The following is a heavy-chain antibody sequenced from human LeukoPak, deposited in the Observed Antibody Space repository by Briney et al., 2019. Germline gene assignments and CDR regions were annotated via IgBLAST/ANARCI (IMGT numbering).Heavy chain of an antibody. V-gene: IGHV3-30*02. J-gene: IGHJ4*02. D-gene: IGHD6-19*01. CDR3: VKDRGLVAVAGTFDY. CDR1: GFTFSSYG. Sequence: GGSLRLSCAASGFTFSSYGMHWVRQAPGKGLEWVAFIRYDGSNKYYADSVKGRFTISRDNSKNTLYLQMNSLRAEDTAVYYCVKDRGLVAVAGTFDYWGQGTLVTVSS. CDR2: IRYDGSNK.